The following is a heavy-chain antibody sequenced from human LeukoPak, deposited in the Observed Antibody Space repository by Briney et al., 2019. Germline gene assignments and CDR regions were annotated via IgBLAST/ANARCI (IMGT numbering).Heavy chain of an antibody. J-gene: IGHJ5*02. CDR1: GGSISSGGYY. CDR2: IYFAGST. V-gene: IGHV4-31*03. Sequence: SQTLSLTCTVSGGSISSGGYYWSWIRQHPGKGLEWIGYIYFAGSTSYNPSLKSRVTISVDRTKNQLSLKLSSVTAADTAVYYCAREHQNCTSTSCSDWFDPWGLGTLVTVSS. D-gene: IGHD2-2*01. CDR3: AREHQNCTSTSCSDWFDP.